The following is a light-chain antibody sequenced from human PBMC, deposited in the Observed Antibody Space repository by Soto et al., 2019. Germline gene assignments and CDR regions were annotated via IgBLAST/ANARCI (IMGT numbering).Light chain of an antibody. CDR2: DVI. Sequence: QSVLTQPRSVSGSPGQPVTISCTGTSSVVGNYNYVSWYQQHPGKAPKLMIYDVIKRPSGVPDRFSGSKSGITASLTISGLQAEDEADYYCCSYAGSYTYVFGTGTKVTVL. CDR3: CSYAGSYTYV. CDR1: SSVVGNYNY. V-gene: IGLV2-11*01. J-gene: IGLJ1*01.